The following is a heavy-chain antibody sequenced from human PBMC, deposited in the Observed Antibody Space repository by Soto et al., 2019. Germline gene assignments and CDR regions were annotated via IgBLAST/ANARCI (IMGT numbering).Heavy chain of an antibody. CDR1: GFTFTSSA. CDR2: IVVGSGNT. J-gene: IGHJ3*02. D-gene: IGHD4-17*01. V-gene: IGHV1-58*02. Sequence: ASVKVSCKASGFTFTSSAMQWVRQARGQRLEWIGWIVVGSGNTNYAQKFQERVTITRDMSTSTAYMELSSLRSEDTAVYYCAAFLWSRYGDQTRVSAFDIWGQGTMVTVSS. CDR3: AAFLWSRYGDQTRVSAFDI.